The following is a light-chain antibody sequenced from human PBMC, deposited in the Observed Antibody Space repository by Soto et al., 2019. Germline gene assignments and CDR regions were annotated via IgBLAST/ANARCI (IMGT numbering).Light chain of an antibody. Sequence: QSALTQPASVSGSPGQSITISCTGTSSDVGSYNVVSWYQQHPGKAPKLMIYEGSKRPSGVSNRFSGSKSGNTASLTISGLQDEDEADYYCCSYADSSTYVFGTGTKLTVL. CDR3: CSYADSSTYV. V-gene: IGLV2-23*01. CDR2: EGS. CDR1: SSDVGSYNV. J-gene: IGLJ1*01.